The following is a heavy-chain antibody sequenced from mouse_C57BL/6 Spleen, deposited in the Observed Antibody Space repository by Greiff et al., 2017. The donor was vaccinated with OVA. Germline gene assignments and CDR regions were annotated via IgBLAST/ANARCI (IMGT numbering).Heavy chain of an antibody. CDR1: GYTFTSYW. V-gene: IGHV1-59*01. J-gene: IGHJ2*01. CDR3: ARLRSYFDY. Sequence: QVQLQQPGAELVRPGTSVKLSCKASGYTFTSYWMHWVKQRPGQGLEWIGVIDPSDSYTNYNQKFKGKATLTVDTSSSTAYMQLSSLTSEDSAVYYCARLRSYFDYWGQGTTLTVSS. D-gene: IGHD1-1*01. CDR2: IDPSDSYT.